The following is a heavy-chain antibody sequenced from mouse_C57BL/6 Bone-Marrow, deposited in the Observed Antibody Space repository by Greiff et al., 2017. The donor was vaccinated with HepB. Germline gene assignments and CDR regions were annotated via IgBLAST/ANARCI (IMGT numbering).Heavy chain of an antibody. V-gene: IGHV6-6*01. CDR3: THGSSAEFAY. D-gene: IGHD1-1*01. J-gene: IGHJ3*01. CDR2: IRNKANNHAT. Sequence: EVKLLESGGGLVQPGGSMKLSCAASGFTFSDAWMDWVRQSPEKGLEWVAEIRNKANNHATYYAESVKGRFTISRDDSKSSVYLQMNSLRAEDTGIYYCTHGSSAEFAYWGQGTLVTVSA. CDR1: GFTFSDAW.